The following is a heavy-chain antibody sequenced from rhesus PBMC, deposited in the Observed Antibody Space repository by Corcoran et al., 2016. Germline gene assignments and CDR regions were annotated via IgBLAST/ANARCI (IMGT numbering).Heavy chain of an antibody. J-gene: IGHJ4*01. CDR2: SGGSSGST. CDR3: ARDRWGWNNPFDY. CDR1: GYSISSGYG. D-gene: IGHD1-20*01. V-gene: IGHV4-127*01. Sequence: QVQLQESGPGLVKPSETLSLTCAVSGYSISSGYGWSWIRQPPGKGLEWSGYSGGSSGSTNYNPALKSRVTISKATSKNQFSLKLSSGTAADTAVYYCARDRWGWNNPFDYWGQGVLVTVSS.